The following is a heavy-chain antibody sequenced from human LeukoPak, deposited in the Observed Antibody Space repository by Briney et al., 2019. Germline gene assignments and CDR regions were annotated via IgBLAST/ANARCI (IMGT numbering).Heavy chain of an antibody. J-gene: IGHJ5*02. CDR2: IYHSGST. CDR3: ARDRHSSGWSGGWFDP. V-gene: IGHV4-38-2*02. Sequence: PSETLSLTCTVSGYSISSGYYWGWIRQPPGKGLEWIGSIYHSGSTYYNPSLKSRVTISVDTSKNQFSLKLSSVTAADTAVYYCARDRHSSGWSGGWFDPWGQGTLVTVSS. D-gene: IGHD6-19*01. CDR1: GYSISSGYY.